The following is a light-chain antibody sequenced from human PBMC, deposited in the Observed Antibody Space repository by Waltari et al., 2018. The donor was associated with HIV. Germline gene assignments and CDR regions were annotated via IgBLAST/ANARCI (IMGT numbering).Light chain of an antibody. Sequence: SYDLTQPPSVSVSPGQTARITCSGNALPKQYAYWYQQKPGQAPVLRIYKDNERPSGIPGRFSGSSAGTTVTLTISGVQAEDEADYYCQSADTAGSLYVFGTGTKVTV. CDR1: ALPKQY. CDR3: QSADTAGSLYV. J-gene: IGLJ1*01. V-gene: IGLV3-25*03. CDR2: KDN.